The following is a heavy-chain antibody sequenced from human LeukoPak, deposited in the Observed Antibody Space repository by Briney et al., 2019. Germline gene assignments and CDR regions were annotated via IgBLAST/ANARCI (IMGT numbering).Heavy chain of an antibody. J-gene: IGHJ4*02. CDR1: GYTFTGYY. D-gene: IGHD6-13*01. CDR3: ARGGNRYSTFDY. Sequence: ASVKVSCKASGYTFTGYYMHWVRQAPGQGLEWMGRINRNSGGTNYAQKFQGRVTMTRDTSISTAYMELSRLRSDDTAVYYCARGGNRYSTFDYWGQGTLVTVSS. CDR2: INRNSGGT. V-gene: IGHV1-2*06.